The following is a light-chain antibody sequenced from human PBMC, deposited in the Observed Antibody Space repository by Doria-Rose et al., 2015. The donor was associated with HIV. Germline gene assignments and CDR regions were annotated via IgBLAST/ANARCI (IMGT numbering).Light chain of an antibody. CDR3: HQYGTSWT. V-gene: IGKV3-20*01. Sequence: DIVMTQSPGTLSLSPGERATLSCRASQSFSSTYLAWYQQKPGQAPSLLIYDGSTRATGIPDRFSASGSGTDFTLTINRLEPEDFALYYCHQYGTSWTFGQGTKVGI. J-gene: IGKJ1*01. CDR1: QSFSSTY. CDR2: DGS.